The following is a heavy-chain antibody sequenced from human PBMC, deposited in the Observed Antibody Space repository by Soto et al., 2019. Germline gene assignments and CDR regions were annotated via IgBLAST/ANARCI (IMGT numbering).Heavy chain of an antibody. V-gene: IGHV3-43*01. CDR2: ISWDGGST. J-gene: IGHJ6*02. D-gene: IGHD2-15*01. Sequence: EVQLVESGGVVVQPGGSLRLSCAASGFTFDDYTMHWVRQAPGKGLEWVSLISWDGGSTYYADSVKGRFTISRDNSKNSLYLQMNSLRTEDTALYYCAKDIGCSGGSCPYYYYGMDVWGQGTTVTVSS. CDR3: AKDIGCSGGSCPYYYYGMDV. CDR1: GFTFDDYT.